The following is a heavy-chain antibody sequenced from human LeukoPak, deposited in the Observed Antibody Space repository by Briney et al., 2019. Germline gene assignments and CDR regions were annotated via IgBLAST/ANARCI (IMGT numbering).Heavy chain of an antibody. CDR3: ARLGSSSWYEVYYYYYGMDV. Sequence: GASVKVSCKASGYTFTGYCMHWVRQAPGQGLEWMGRNNPNSGGTNYAQKFQSRVTMTRDTSISTAYMELSRLRSDDTAVYYCARLGSSSWYEVYYYYYGMDVWGQGTTVTVSS. D-gene: IGHD6-13*01. CDR2: NNPNSGGT. CDR1: GYTFTGYC. V-gene: IGHV1-2*06. J-gene: IGHJ6*02.